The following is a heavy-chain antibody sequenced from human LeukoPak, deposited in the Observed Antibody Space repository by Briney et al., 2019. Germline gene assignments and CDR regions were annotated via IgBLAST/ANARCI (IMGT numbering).Heavy chain of an antibody. V-gene: IGHV3-30*02. CDR1: GFTFSSYG. CDR3: ARDLRSSSWYDYYYYMDV. D-gene: IGHD6-13*01. CDR2: IRYDGSNK. Sequence: GGSLRLSCAASGFTFSSYGMHWVRQAPGKGLEWVAFIRYDGSNKYYADSVKGRFTISRDNSKNTLYLQMNSLRAEDTAVYYCARDLRSSSWYDYYYYMDVWGKGTTVTISS. J-gene: IGHJ6*03.